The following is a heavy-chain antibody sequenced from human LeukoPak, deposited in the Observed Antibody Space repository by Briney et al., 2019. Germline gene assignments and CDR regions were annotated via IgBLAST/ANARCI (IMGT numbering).Heavy chain of an antibody. Sequence: GSLRLSCAASGFPFSSYVLHWVRQAPGKGLEWVAVISDDGSNKYYAASVKGRFTISRDNSKNTLFLQMSSLRPEDTAVYYCARDYCGGDCSFDYWGQGTLVTVSS. CDR3: ARDYCGGDCSFDY. CDR2: ISDDGSNK. V-gene: IGHV3-30-3*01. CDR1: GFPFSSYV. J-gene: IGHJ4*02. D-gene: IGHD2-21*02.